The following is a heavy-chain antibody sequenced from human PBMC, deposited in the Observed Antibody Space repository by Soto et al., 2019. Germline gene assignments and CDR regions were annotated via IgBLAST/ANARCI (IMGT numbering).Heavy chain of an antibody. V-gene: IGHV3-13*05. CDR3: ARTDRDVYGLDV. CDR2: ISAAGDP. Sequence: EVQLVESGGGLVQPGGSLRLSCEASGFTFRNYDMHWVRQGTGKGLEWVSGISAAGDPDYADYVEGRFTISRENAQNSFFLQMTRLRIGDTAVYYCARTDRDVYGLDVWGQGTTVIVSS. CDR1: GFTFRNYD. J-gene: IGHJ6*02.